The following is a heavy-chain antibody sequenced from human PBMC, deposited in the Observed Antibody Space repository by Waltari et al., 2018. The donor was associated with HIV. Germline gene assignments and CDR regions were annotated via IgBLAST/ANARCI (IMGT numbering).Heavy chain of an antibody. CDR2: IYRDNSHA. CDR1: AQIFSNYW. CDR3: ARLLSVGAKSLWGNNWLDP. V-gene: IGHV5-51*01. J-gene: IGHJ5*02. D-gene: IGHD3-10*01. Sequence: EAQLVQSGAVAKKPGESLKISCAASAQIFSNYWIAWVRQVPGKGLEWMGVIYRDNSHARYMEPLKGRVTISGDTSASTTYLQLNSLKTSDSAVYYCARLLSVGAKSLWGNNWLDPWGQGTLVTVSS.